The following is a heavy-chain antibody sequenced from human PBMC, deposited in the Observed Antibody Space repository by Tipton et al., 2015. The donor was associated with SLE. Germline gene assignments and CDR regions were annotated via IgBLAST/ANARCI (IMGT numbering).Heavy chain of an antibody. CDR3: AKSRQWLPQDAFDI. CDR2: IIPIFSIS. D-gene: IGHD6-19*01. CDR1: GDTFSNYA. Sequence: QVQLVQSGAEVKKPGSSVKVSCKASGDTFSNYAISWVRQAPGQGLEWMGRIIPIFSISNYAQKFQGRVTITADESTTTAYMELSSLRAEDTAVYYCAKSRQWLPQDAFDIWGQGTMVTVSS. V-gene: IGHV1-69*18. J-gene: IGHJ3*02.